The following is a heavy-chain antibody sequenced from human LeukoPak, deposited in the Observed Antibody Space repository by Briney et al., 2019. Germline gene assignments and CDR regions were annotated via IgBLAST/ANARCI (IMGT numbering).Heavy chain of an antibody. CDR3: AKDLITMVRGVITYRLDY. CDR2: ISGSGGST. CDR1: GFTFSSYA. Sequence: GGSLRLSCAASGFTFSSYAMSWVRQAPGKGLEWVSAISGSGGSTYYADSVKGRLTISRDNSKNTLYLQMNSLRAEDTAVYYCAKDLITMVRGVITYRLDYWGQGTLVTVSS. D-gene: IGHD3-10*01. J-gene: IGHJ4*02. V-gene: IGHV3-23*01.